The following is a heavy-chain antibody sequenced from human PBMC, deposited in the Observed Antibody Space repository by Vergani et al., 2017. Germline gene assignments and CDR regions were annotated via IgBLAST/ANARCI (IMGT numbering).Heavy chain of an antibody. CDR1: GYTFTGYY. CDR3: AREHTTRTTPLDY. D-gene: IGHD1-1*01. V-gene: IGHV1-2*02. Sequence: QVQLVQSGAEVKKPGASVKVSCKASGYTFTGYYMHWVRQAPGQGLEWMGWINPNSGGTNYAPEIQGRVTLTRDTSISTAYRELSMLSSDDTAVYYCAREHTTRTTPLDYWGQGTLVTVSS. CDR2: INPNSGGT. J-gene: IGHJ4*02.